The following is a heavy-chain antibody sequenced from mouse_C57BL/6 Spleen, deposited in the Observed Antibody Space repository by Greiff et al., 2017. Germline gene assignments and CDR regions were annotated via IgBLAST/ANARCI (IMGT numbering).Heavy chain of an antibody. V-gene: IGHV1-82*01. Sequence: QVQLKQSGPELVKPGASVKISCKASGYAFSSSWMNWVKQRPGKGLEWIGRIYPGAGGTNYNEKFKSKATLTVDKSSSTAYRQRSSLTSEDSAVYYCARRVTTTVLSLDYWGQGTTLTVSS. D-gene: IGHD2-3*01. CDR1: GYAFSSSW. CDR2: IYPGAGGT. CDR3: ARRVTTTVLSLDY. J-gene: IGHJ2*01.